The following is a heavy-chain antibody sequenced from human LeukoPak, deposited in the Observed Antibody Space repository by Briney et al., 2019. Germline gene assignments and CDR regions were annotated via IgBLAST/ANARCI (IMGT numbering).Heavy chain of an antibody. CDR2: ITSSGSTM. CDR3: ATLRPRQQLVVDH. V-gene: IGHV3-48*03. J-gene: IGHJ4*02. D-gene: IGHD6-13*01. Sequence: GGSLRLSCAASGFTVSSYEMHWVRQAPGKGLEWVSYITSSGSTMYYADSVKGRFTISRDNAKDSLYLQMSSLRAEDTAVYYCATLRPRQQLVVDHWGQGTLVTVSS. CDR1: GFTVSSYE.